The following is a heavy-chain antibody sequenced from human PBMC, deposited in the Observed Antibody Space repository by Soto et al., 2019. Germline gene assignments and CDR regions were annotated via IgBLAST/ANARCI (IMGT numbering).Heavy chain of an antibody. V-gene: IGHV4-30-2*02. CDR2: IYHSGSP. CDR1: GCSISSGGYS. CDR3: ARFDYYDSSGYLDFGPK. D-gene: IGHD3-22*01. Sequence: PSETLSLTCAVSGCSISSGGYSWSWILQPPGKGLEWIGYIYHSGSPYYNPSLKSRVTISVDTSKNQFSLKLSSVTAADTAVYYCARFDYYDSSGYLDFGPKWGQGTLVTVSS. J-gene: IGHJ4*02.